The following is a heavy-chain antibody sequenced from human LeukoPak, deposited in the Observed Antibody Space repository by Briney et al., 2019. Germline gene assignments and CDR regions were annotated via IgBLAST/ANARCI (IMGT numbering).Heavy chain of an antibody. CDR1: GYTFTSYY. J-gene: IGHJ4*02. D-gene: IGHD3-3*01. CDR2: INPSGGST. CDR3: ARASPLDYDFWSGYYHYYFDY. Sequence: ASVKVSCKASGYTFTSYYMHWVRQAPGQGLEWMGLINPSGGSTSYAQKFQGRVTMTRDTSTSTVYMELSSLRSEDTAVYYCARASPLDYDFWSGYYHYYFDYWGQGTLVTVSS. V-gene: IGHV1-46*01.